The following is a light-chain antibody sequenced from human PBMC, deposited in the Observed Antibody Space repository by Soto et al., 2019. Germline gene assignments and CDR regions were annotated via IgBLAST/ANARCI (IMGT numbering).Light chain of an antibody. Sequence: DIVMTQSPDSLAVSLGERATINCRSSQSVFFSSNNKNFLTWYQQKPGQPPKLLIYWASTRNSGVPDRFSGGGSGTDFTSTISSLQAEDVAGYYCQHYVTTPGTFGQGTKVEIK. CDR1: QSVFFSSNNKNF. CDR2: WAS. J-gene: IGKJ1*01. V-gene: IGKV4-1*01. CDR3: QHYVTTPGT.